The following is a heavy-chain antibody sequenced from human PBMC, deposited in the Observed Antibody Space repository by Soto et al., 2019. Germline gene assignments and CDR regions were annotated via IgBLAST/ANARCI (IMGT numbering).Heavy chain of an antibody. V-gene: IGHV4-34*01. Sequence: PSDTLSLTCAVYGGSFSGYYWSWIRQPPGKGLEWIGDINHSGSTNYNPSLKSRVTISVDTSKNQFSLKLSSVTAADTAVYYCASIGGDYYDSSGYLSHHWGQGTLVTVSS. CDR2: INHSGST. J-gene: IGHJ4*02. CDR1: GGSFSGYY. D-gene: IGHD3-22*01. CDR3: ASIGGDYYDSSGYLSHH.